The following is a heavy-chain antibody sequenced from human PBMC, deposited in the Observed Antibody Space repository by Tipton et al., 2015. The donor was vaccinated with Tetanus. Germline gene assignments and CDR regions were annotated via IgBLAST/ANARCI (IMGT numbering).Heavy chain of an antibody. J-gene: IGHJ5*02. CDR2: IYHSGST. V-gene: IGHV4-31*02. CDR3: ARDLGIASAGLWFDP. D-gene: IGHD6-13*01. CDR1: GGSITSDNHY. Sequence: LRLSCAVSGGSITSDNHYWSWIRQPPGKGLEWIGYIYHSGSTYYNASLKSRLDISLDTSKNQFSLRLTSVTVADTAVYYCARDLGIASAGLWFDPWGQGTLVTVSS.